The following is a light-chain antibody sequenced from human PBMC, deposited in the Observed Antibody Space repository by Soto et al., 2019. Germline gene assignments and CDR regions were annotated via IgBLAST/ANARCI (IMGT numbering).Light chain of an antibody. CDR2: EVN. CDR3: SSYAGSSNV. V-gene: IGLV2-8*01. Sequence: QSVLTQPPSASGSPGQSVAISCTGTSSDVGGYNYVSWYQQHPGKAPKLMIYEVNKRPSGVPDRFSGSKSGNTASLTVSGLQAEDEDDYHCSSYAGSSNVFGTGTQGTVL. CDR1: SSDVGGYNY. J-gene: IGLJ1*01.